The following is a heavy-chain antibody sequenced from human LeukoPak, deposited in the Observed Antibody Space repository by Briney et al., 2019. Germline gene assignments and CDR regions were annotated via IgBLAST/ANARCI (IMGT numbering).Heavy chain of an antibody. CDR1: GFTFSSYG. CDR2: IWYDGSNK. V-gene: IGHV3-33*01. J-gene: IGHJ4*02. Sequence: PGGSLRLSCAASGFTFSSYGMHWVRQAPGKGLEWVAVIWYDGSNKYYADSVKGRFTISRDNSKNTLYLRMNSLRAEDTAVYYCARDLPYYYDSSGYSPDYWGQGTLVTVSS. D-gene: IGHD3-22*01. CDR3: ARDLPYYYDSSGYSPDY.